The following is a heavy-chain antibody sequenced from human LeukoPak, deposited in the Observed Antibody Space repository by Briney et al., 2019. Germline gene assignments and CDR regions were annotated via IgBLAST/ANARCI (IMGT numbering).Heavy chain of an antibody. Sequence: EASVKVSCKASGYTFTGYYMHWVREAPGQGLEWMGRINPNSGGTNYAQKFQGRVTMTRDMSISTAYMELSRLRSDDTAVYYCARVGYSSLAFDIWGQGTMVTVSS. CDR3: ARVGYSSLAFDI. CDR2: INPNSGGT. V-gene: IGHV1-2*06. J-gene: IGHJ3*02. CDR1: GYTFTGYY. D-gene: IGHD5-18*01.